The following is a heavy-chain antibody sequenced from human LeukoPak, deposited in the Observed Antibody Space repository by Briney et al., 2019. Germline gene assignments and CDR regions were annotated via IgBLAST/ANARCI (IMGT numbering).Heavy chain of an antibody. Sequence: GASVKVSCKASGYTFTSYYMHWVRQAPGQGLEWMGIINPSGGSTSYAQKFQGRVTMTRDTSTSTVYMELSSLRSEDTAVYYCARDLQNVVVTATPGDYWGQGTLVTVSS. CDR3: ARDLQNVVVTATPGDY. J-gene: IGHJ4*02. CDR2: INPSGGST. D-gene: IGHD2-21*02. V-gene: IGHV1-46*01. CDR1: GYTFTSYY.